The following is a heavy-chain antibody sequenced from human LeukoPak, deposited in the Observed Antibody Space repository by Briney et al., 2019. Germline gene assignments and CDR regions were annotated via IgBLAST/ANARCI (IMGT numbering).Heavy chain of an antibody. CDR3: AKPSQGYRSSTSCYPPPDY. CDR1: GFTFSSYA. Sequence: GGSLRLSCAASGFTFSSYAMSWVRQAPGKGLEWVSAISGSGGSTYYADSVKGRFTISRDNSKNTLYLQMNSLRAEDTAVYYCAKPSQGYRSSTSCYPPPDYWGQGTLVTVSS. J-gene: IGHJ4*02. V-gene: IGHV3-23*01. CDR2: ISGSGGST. D-gene: IGHD2-2*01.